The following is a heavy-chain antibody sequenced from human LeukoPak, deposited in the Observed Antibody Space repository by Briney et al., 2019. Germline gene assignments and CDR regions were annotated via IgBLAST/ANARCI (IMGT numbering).Heavy chain of an antibody. J-gene: IGHJ4*02. CDR3: ARHGGATYGSNLNPFDY. D-gene: IGHD1-26*01. Sequence: GESLKISCKGSGYSFTSYWIGWVRQMPGKGLEWMGIIYPGDSDTRYSPSFQGQVTISADESISTAYLQWSSLKASDTAMYYCARHGGATYGSNLNPFDYWGQGTLVTVSS. CDR2: IYPGDSDT. V-gene: IGHV5-51*01. CDR1: GYSFTSYW.